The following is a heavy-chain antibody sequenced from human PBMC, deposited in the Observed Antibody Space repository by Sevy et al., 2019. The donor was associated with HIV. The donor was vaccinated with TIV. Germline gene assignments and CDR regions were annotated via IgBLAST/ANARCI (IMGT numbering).Heavy chain of an antibody. CDR2: IKSNIDGETT. CDR3: VTAPRYHDSAPFDY. J-gene: IGHJ4*02. V-gene: IGHV3-15*01. D-gene: IGHD3-16*02. Sequence: GGYLRLSCAVSGFTFNNAWMNCVRQAPGTGLQWIGLIKSNIDGETTDYAAPVKGRFNMSRDDSKNTLYLQMNSPNIENTAVYYCVTAPRYHDSAPFDYWGPGTLVTVSS. CDR1: GFTFNNAW.